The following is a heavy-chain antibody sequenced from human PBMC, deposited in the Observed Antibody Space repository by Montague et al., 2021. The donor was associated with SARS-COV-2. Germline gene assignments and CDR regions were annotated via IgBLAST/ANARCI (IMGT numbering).Heavy chain of an antibody. V-gene: IGHV4-34*01. D-gene: IGHD2-2*02. Sequence: SETLSLTCAVYGGSFSGYYWSWIRQPPGKGLEWIGEINHSGSTNYNPSLKSRVTISVDTSKNQFSLKLSSVTAADTAVYFCARALRLLVSAVIGVAFCYYCGMDVWGQGTTVTVSS. J-gene: IGHJ6*02. CDR3: ARALRLLVSAVIGVAFCYYCGMDV. CDR2: INHSGST. CDR1: GGSFSGYY.